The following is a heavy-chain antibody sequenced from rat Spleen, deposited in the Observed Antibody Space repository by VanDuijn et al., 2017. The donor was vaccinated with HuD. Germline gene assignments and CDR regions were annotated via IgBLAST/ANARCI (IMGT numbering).Heavy chain of an antibody. Sequence: EVQLVESGGGLVQPGSPLKLSCAVSGFTFSSSWLNWIRQAPGTGLEWVATMHPDGSSTYYPDTVKGRFVISKDNAKNTGYLQMKNLRSEDTAMYYCARTGFAYWGQGTLVTVSS. J-gene: IGHJ3*01. CDR3: ARTGFAY. CDR1: GFTFSSSW. V-gene: IGHV5-35*01. CDR2: MHPDGSST.